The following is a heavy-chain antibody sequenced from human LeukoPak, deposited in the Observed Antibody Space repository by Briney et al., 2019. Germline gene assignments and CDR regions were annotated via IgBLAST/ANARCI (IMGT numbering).Heavy chain of an antibody. CDR1: GFTFSSYE. CDR2: ISSSGSTI. J-gene: IGHJ5*02. V-gene: IGHV3-48*03. Sequence: GGSLRLSCAASGFTFSSYEMNWVRQAPGKGLEWVSYISSSGSTIYYADSVKGRFTISRDNAKNSLYLQMNSLRAEDTALYYCAKARGSGSYYSNWFDPWGQGTLVTVSS. CDR3: AKARGSGSYYSNWFDP. D-gene: IGHD3-10*01.